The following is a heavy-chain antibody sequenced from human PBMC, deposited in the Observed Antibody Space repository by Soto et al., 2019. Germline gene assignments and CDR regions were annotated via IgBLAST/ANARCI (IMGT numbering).Heavy chain of an antibody. J-gene: IGHJ6*02. Sequence: HGESLKISCKGSGYSFTSYWIGWVRQMPGKGLEWMGIIYPGDSDTRYSPSFQGQVTISADKSISTAYLQWSSLKASDTAMYYCARGDSSSSYYYYGMDVWGQGTTVTVSS. CDR1: GYSFTSYW. CDR3: ARGDSSSSYYYYGMDV. V-gene: IGHV5-51*01. CDR2: IYPGDSDT. D-gene: IGHD6-6*01.